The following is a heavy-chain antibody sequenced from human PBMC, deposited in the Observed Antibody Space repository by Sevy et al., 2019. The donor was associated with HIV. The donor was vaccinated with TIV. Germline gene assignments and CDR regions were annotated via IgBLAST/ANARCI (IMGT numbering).Heavy chain of an antibody. V-gene: IGHV1-46*01. J-gene: IGHJ4*02. CDR1: GYTFSSYY. Sequence: ASVKVSCKASGYTFSSYYIHWVRQAPGQALEWMGLINPGGGGTNYAQKFQGRVTLTRDMSTTTVYMELGSLRSEDTAVYYCARVHPCGGDCYYSDFWGQGTLVIVSS. CDR2: INPGGGGT. D-gene: IGHD2-21*02. CDR3: ARVHPCGGDCYYSDF.